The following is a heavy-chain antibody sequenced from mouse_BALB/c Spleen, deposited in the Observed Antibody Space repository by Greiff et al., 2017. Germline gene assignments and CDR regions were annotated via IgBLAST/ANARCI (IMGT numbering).Heavy chain of an antibody. J-gene: IGHJ2*01. CDR3: ARSKGTRYFDY. CDR2: IDPANGNT. CDR1: GFNIKDTY. V-gene: IGHV14-3*02. D-gene: IGHD3-3*01. Sequence: VQLQQSGAELVKPGASVKLSCTASGFNIKDTYMHWVKQRPEQGLEWIGRIDPANGNTKYDPKFQGKATITADTSSNTAYLQLSSLTSEDTAVYYCARSKGTRYFDYWGQGTTLTVSS.